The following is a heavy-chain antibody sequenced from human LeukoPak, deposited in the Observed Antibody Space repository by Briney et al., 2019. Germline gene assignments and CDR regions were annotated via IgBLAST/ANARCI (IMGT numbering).Heavy chain of an antibody. J-gene: IGHJ3*01. V-gene: IGHV3-48*03. CDR1: GFTYSNYE. D-gene: IGHD3-16*02. Sequence: GGSLRLSCAASGFTYSNYEMHWVRQAPGKGLEWVSYISSSGSDIYYVDSVKGRFTVSRDNAKNSLYLQMNSMRVEDTALYYCARDSLRPKRLSDAFDVWGQGTMVTVSS. CDR2: ISSSGSDI. CDR3: ARDSLRPKRLSDAFDV.